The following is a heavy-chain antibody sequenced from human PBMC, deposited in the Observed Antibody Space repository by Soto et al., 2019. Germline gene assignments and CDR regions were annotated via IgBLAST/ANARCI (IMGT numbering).Heavy chain of an antibody. CDR2: IHPNTGGT. J-gene: IGHJ4*02. Sequence: XSVNVSYQASGYTFTSYYIHGVRQAPGQGLEWMGWIHPNTGGTHYAQKFQGRFTMTRDRSIRTVYMELSTLTSDDKSVYYCARDTIDYWGQGALVTVSS. CDR1: GYTFTSYY. CDR3: ARDTIDY. V-gene: IGHV1-2*02.